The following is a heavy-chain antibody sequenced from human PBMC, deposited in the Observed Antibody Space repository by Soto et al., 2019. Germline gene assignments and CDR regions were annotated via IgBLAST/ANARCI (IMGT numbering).Heavy chain of an antibody. CDR1: GFTFDDYT. CDR3: AKDRQRYGRGLYYYYGMDV. D-gene: IGHD5-18*01. CDR2: ISWDGGST. Sequence: EVQLVESGGVVVQPGGSLRLSCAASGFTFDDYTMHWVRQAPGKGLEWVSLISWDGGSTYYADSVKGRFTISRDNSKNSLYLQMNSLRTEDTALYYCAKDRQRYGRGLYYYYGMDVWGQGTTVTVSS. V-gene: IGHV3-43*01. J-gene: IGHJ6*02.